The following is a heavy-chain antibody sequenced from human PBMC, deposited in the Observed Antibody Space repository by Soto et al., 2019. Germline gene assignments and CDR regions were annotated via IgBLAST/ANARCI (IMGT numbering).Heavy chain of an antibody. J-gene: IGHJ6*02. CDR3: ARDGPGYSSSCPTYYYYGMDV. CDR2: INPSGGST. D-gene: IGHD6-13*01. CDR1: GYTFTSYY. Sequence: QVQLVQSGAEVKKPGSSVKVSCKASGYTFTSYYMHWVRQAPGQGLEWLGIINPSGGSTSYAQKFQGGVTMTRDTSTSTVYMELSSLRSEDTAVYYCARDGPGYSSSCPTYYYYGMDVWGQGTTVTVSS. V-gene: IGHV1-46*01.